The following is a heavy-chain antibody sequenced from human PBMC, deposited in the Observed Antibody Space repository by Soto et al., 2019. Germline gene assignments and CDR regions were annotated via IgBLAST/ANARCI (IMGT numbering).Heavy chain of an antibody. J-gene: IGHJ4*02. D-gene: IGHD1-26*01. Sequence: QVQLQESGPGLVKPSETLSLTCTVSGGSISSYYWSWIRQPPGKGLEWIGYIYYSGSTNYNPSLKSRDTISVDTSKNQFSLKLSSVTAADTAVYYCASRYGGNFDFWGQGNLVTVSS. CDR3: ASRYGGNFDF. V-gene: IGHV4-59*01. CDR1: GGSISSYY. CDR2: IYYSGST.